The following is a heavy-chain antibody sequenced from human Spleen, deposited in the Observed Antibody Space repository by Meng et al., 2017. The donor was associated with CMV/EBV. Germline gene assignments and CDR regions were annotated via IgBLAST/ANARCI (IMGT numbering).Heavy chain of an antibody. V-gene: IGHV4-39*07. CDR3: AREGGGSSSIEGTVNFYY. CDR2: IYYSGST. Sequence: SETLSLTCTVSGGSISSSSYYWGWIRQPPGKGLEWIGSIYYSGSTYYNPSLKSRVTISVDTSKNQYSLKLSSLTAADTAVYYWAREGGGSSSIEGTVNFYYWGQGTLVTVSS. J-gene: IGHJ4*02. CDR1: GGSISSSSYY. D-gene: IGHD6-6*01.